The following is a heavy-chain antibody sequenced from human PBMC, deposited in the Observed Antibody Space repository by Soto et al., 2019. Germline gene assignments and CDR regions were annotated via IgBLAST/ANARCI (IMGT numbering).Heavy chain of an antibody. Sequence: SVKVSCKASGGTFSSYAISWVRQAPGQGLEWMGGIIPIFGTANYAQKFQGRVTITADESTSTAYMELSSLRSEDTAVYYCAREDSSGWYASPDAFDIWGQGTMVPVSS. CDR2: IIPIFGTA. J-gene: IGHJ3*02. V-gene: IGHV1-69*13. CDR3: AREDSSGWYASPDAFDI. D-gene: IGHD6-19*01. CDR1: GGTFSSYA.